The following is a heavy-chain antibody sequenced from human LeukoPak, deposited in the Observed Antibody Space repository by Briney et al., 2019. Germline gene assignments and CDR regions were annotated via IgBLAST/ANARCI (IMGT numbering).Heavy chain of an antibody. Sequence: GGSLRLSCAASGITFNKYAVHWVRHVPGKGLEWVSGISWNSGNIGYADSVKGRFTISRDNAKNSLYLQMNSLRPEDTALYYCAKDYDGYSGYDWGVHAFDVWGQGTMVTVSS. CDR2: ISWNSGNI. CDR1: GITFNKYA. CDR3: AKDYDGYSGYDWGVHAFDV. V-gene: IGHV3-9*01. J-gene: IGHJ3*01. D-gene: IGHD5-12*01.